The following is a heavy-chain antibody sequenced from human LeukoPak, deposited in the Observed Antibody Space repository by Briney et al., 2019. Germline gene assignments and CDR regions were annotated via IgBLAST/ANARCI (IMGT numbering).Heavy chain of an antibody. CDR1: GCSISSYY. CDR2: IYYSGST. D-gene: IGHD4-17*01. CDR3: ARRGPVTTPYYYYYMDV. V-gene: IGHV4-59*08. Sequence: SETLSLTCTVSGCSISSYYWSWIRQPPGKGLEWIWYIYYSGSTNYNPSLKRRVTISVNTSKNQSSMKLSSVTAGDTAVYYCARRGPVTTPYYYYYMDVWGKGTTVTVSS. J-gene: IGHJ6*03.